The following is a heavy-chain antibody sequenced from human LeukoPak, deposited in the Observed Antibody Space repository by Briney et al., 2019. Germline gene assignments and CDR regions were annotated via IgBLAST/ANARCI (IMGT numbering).Heavy chain of an antibody. V-gene: IGHV3-48*03. D-gene: IGHD3-22*01. CDR1: GFTFSRYE. CDR3: ATWGYYDSSGYSPDFDY. J-gene: IGHJ4*02. Sequence: PGGSLRLSCAASGFTFSRYEMNWVRQAPGKGLEWVSYISSSGSTIYYADSVKGRFTISRDNAKNSLYLQMNSLRAEDTAVYYCATWGYYDSSGYSPDFDYWGQGTLVTVSS. CDR2: ISSSGSTI.